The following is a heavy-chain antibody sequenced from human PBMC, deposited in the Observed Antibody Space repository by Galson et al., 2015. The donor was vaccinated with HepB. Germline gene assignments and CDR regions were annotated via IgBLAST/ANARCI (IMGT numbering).Heavy chain of an antibody. CDR1: GFSFSSYA. V-gene: IGHV3-23*01. J-gene: IGHJ4*02. CDR3: AKGVCSSATATCYPIDY. Sequence: SLRLSCAASGFSFSSYAMVWVRQAPGKGLEWVSTISGSGGDTYYADSVKGRFTISRDNSKNTLYLQMISLRAEDTAVYYCAKGVCSSATATCYPIDYWGQGTLVTVSS. CDR2: ISGSGGDT. D-gene: IGHD2-2*01.